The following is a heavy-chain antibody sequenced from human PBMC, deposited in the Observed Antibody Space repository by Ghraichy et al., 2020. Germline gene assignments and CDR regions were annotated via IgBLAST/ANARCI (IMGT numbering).Heavy chain of an antibody. CDR2: ISGSGGST. J-gene: IGHJ4*02. CDR1: GFTFSSYA. V-gene: IGHV3-23*01. Sequence: GGSLRLSCAASGFTFSSYAMSWVRQAPGKGLEWVSAISGSGGSTYYADSVKGRFTISRDNSKNTLYLQMNSLRAEDTAVYYCAKLYGSGSYYNGLYFDYWGQGTLVTVSS. D-gene: IGHD3-10*01. CDR3: AKLYGSGSYYNGLYFDY.